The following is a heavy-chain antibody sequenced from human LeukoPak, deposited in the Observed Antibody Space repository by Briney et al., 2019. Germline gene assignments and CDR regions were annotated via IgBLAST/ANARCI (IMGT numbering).Heavy chain of an antibody. CDR3: ARGGFDAFDI. CDR2: IYYSGST. V-gene: IGHV4-59*01. J-gene: IGHJ3*02. Sequence: SETLSLTCTVSGGSISSYYWSWIRQPPGKGLEWIGYIYYSGSTNYNPSLKSRVTISVDTSRNQFSLKLSSVTAADTAVYYCARGGFDAFDIWGQGTMVTVSS. CDR1: GGSISSYY.